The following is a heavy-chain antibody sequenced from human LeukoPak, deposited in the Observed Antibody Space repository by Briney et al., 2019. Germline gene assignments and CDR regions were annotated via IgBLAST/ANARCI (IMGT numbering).Heavy chain of an antibody. CDR3: TRHRNYDFWSGYYTEDDAFDI. D-gene: IGHD3-3*01. CDR2: IRSKANSYAT. Sequence: GGSLRLSCAASGFTFSGSAMHWVRQASGKGLEWVGRIRSKANSYATAYAASVKGRFTISRDAPKNTAYLQMNSLNTEDTAVYYCTRHRNYDFWSGYYTEDDAFDIWGQGTMVTVSS. J-gene: IGHJ3*02. CDR1: GFTFSGSA. V-gene: IGHV3-73*01.